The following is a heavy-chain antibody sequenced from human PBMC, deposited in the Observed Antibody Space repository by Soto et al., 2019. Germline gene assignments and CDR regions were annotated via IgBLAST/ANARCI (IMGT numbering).Heavy chain of an antibody. D-gene: IGHD3-10*01. CDR3: AKAATMVRGAGSWFDP. Sequence: EVQLLESGGGLVQPGGSLRLSCAASGFTFSSYAMSWVRQAPGKGLEWVSAISGSGGSTYYADSVKGRFTISRDNSKNTLYLEMNSLRAEDTAVYYCAKAATMVRGAGSWFDPWGQGTMVTVSS. J-gene: IGHJ5*02. V-gene: IGHV3-23*01. CDR1: GFTFSSYA. CDR2: ISGSGGST.